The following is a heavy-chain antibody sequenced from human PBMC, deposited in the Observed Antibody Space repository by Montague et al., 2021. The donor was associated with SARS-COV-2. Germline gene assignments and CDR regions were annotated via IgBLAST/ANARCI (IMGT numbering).Heavy chain of an antibody. J-gene: IGHJ5*02. CDR2: INHSGKT. Sequence: SETLSLTCAVYGGFLSGEYWSWIRQTPGKGLEWIGEINHSGKTNYKPSXXGGLTISVDTSKKQFSLKLSSVTTADTAVNYCARGADYDFWSGYLRYKWFDPWGLGTPVTVSS. V-gene: IGHV4-34*01. CDR1: GGFLSGEY. CDR3: ARGADYDFWSGYLRYKWFDP. D-gene: IGHD3-3*01.